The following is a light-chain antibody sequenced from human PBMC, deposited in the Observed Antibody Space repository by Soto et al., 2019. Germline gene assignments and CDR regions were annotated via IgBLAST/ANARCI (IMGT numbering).Light chain of an antibody. CDR3: HQRYNWPRVT. V-gene: IGKV3D-20*02. CDR1: QSVSSSY. CDR2: GAS. J-gene: IGKJ5*01. Sequence: ESVLTQSPGTLSLSPGERATLSCRAGQSVSSSYLAWYQQKPGQAPRLLIYGASSRATGIPDRFSGSGSGTDFTLTITSLEPEDFAVYFCHQRYNWPRVTFGQGTRLEIK.